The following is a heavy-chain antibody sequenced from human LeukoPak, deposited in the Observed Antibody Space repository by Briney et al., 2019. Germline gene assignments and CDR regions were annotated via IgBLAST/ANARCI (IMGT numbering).Heavy chain of an antibody. CDR1: GFTFPSYW. CDR2: IKQHGSEK. CDR3: AKDLRRVQIEGPIDY. J-gene: IGHJ4*02. D-gene: IGHD2/OR15-2a*01. V-gene: IGHV3-7*03. Sequence: GGSLRLSCAASGFTFPSYWMTWVRQAPGKGLEWVANIKQHGSEKYYVDSVKGRFTISRDDAKNSLYLQMNSLRDEDTAVYYCAKDLRRVQIEGPIDYWGQGTLVTVSS.